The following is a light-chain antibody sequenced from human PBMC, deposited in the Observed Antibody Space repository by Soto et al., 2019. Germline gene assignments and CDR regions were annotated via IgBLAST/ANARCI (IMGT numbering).Light chain of an antibody. J-gene: IGKJ1*01. CDR3: QQYYSYPRT. CDR1: QGISSY. Sequence: IQMTQSPSSLSASVGDRVTITCRASQGISSYLAWYQQKPGKAPKLLIYAASTLQSGVPSRFSGSGSGTDFTLTISCLQSEDFATYYCQQYYSYPRTSGQGTKVDIK. CDR2: AAS. V-gene: IGKV1-8*01.